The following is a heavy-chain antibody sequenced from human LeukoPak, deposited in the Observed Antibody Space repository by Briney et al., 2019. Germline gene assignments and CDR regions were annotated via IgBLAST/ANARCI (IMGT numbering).Heavy chain of an antibody. J-gene: IGHJ4*02. CDR1: NGSISSYY. Sequence: SETLSPTCTVSNGSISSYYWSWIRQPPGKGLEWIEYISYSGSTTYNPSLKTRVTIPVNTPKNQFSLNLTAVTLAHTAVYYCARHRYSSGWADYDYWGQGTLVTVSS. CDR3: ARHRYSSGWADYDY. CDR2: ISYSGST. V-gene: IGHV4-59*08. D-gene: IGHD6-19*01.